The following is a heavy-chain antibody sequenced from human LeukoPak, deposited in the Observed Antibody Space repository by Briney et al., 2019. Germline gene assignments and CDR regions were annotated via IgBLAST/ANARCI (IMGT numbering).Heavy chain of an antibody. Sequence: PGGSLRLSCAASGFTFSSYWMHWVRQAPGKGLVWVSRINSDGSSTSYADSVKGRFTISRDNAKNTLYLQMNSLRAEDTAVYYCARDQVYSGYPENYYYGMDVWGQGTTVTVSS. CDR1: GFTFSSYW. CDR3: ARDQVYSGYPENYYYGMDV. CDR2: INSDGSST. D-gene: IGHD5-12*01. J-gene: IGHJ6*02. V-gene: IGHV3-74*01.